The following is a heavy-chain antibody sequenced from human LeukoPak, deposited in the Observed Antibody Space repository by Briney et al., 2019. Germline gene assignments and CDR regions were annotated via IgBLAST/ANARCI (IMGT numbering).Heavy chain of an antibody. CDR3: ARDTPQHLKRFDY. J-gene: IGHJ4*02. V-gene: IGHV1-18*01. D-gene: IGHD6-13*01. Sequence: GASVTVSCKASGYTLNKFGMNLVRQAPAQGLEWLGWINTYNGNTKLGEKFQGRVTMTTDTSTSTVYMELTSLRTDDTAVYFCARDTPQHLKRFDYWGQGTLVTVS. CDR2: INTYNGNT. CDR1: GYTLNKFG.